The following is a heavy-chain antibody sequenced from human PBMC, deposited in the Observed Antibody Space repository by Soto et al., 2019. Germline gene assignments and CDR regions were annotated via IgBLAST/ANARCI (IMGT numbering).Heavy chain of an antibody. CDR3: AREGSQEVMYADY. J-gene: IGHJ4*02. D-gene: IGHD2-8*01. CDR2: IWYDGSNK. V-gene: IGHV3-33*01. CDR1: GFTFSSAG. Sequence: PGGSLRLSCAASGFTFSSAGMHWVRQAPGKGLEWVAIIWYDGSNKYYTDSVKGRFTISRDNSKSTLYLQMNSLRAEDTAVYYCAREGSQEVMYADYRGQGTLVTVSS.